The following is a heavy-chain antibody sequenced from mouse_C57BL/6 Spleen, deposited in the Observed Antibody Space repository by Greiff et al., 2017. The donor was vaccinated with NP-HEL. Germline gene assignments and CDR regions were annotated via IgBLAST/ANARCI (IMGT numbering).Heavy chain of an antibody. J-gene: IGHJ4*01. CDR1: GFTFSDYY. CDR2: INYDGSST. Sequence: EVKLMESEGGLVQPGSSMKLSCTASGFTFSDYYMAWVRQVPEKGLEWVANINYDGSSTYYLDSLKSRFIISRDNAKNILYLQMSSLKSEDTATYYCARVYEEGAMDYWGQGTSVTVSS. CDR3: ARVYEEGAMDY. V-gene: IGHV5-16*01. D-gene: IGHD1-1*01.